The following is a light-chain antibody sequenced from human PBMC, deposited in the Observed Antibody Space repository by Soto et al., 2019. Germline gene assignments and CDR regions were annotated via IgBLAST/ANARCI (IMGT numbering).Light chain of an antibody. V-gene: IGKV3-20*01. CDR1: QSVSSNF. CDR3: QQDGTSPPT. Sequence: EIVLTQSPGTLSLSPGERATLSCKASQSVSSNFLACYQRKPGQAPRLLIYGASYRATDIPYRCGGSGSGTDFTSTCTSFQPEGVAVSYCQQDGTSPPTFGQMTKVDI. CDR2: GAS. J-gene: IGKJ1*01.